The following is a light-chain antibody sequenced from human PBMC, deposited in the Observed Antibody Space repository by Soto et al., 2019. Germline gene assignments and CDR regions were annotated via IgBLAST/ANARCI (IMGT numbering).Light chain of an antibody. J-gene: IGKJ3*01. CDR1: QSIRTY. CDR3: QQGYSTLVT. Sequence: DIQMTQSPSSLSASVGDRVTISCRASQSIRTYLNWYQQKPGKAPKLLIYAASSLQSGVPSRFSGSGSGTDFTLTISSLQPEDFATYYCQQGYSTLVTFGPGTKVEIK. CDR2: AAS. V-gene: IGKV1-39*01.